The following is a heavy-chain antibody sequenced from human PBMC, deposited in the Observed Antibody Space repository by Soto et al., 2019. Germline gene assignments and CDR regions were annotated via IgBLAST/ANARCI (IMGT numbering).Heavy chain of an antibody. J-gene: IGHJ4*02. D-gene: IGHD3-10*01. V-gene: IGHV3-23*01. Sequence: GGSLRLSCAASGFTFSSYAMSWVRQAPGKGLEWVSAISGSGGSTYYADSVKGRFTISRDNSKNTLYLQMNSLRAEDTAVYYCAKCLYYYGSGSYYNPSDYWGQGTLVTVSS. CDR2: ISGSGGST. CDR3: AKCLYYYGSGSYYNPSDY. CDR1: GFTFSSYA.